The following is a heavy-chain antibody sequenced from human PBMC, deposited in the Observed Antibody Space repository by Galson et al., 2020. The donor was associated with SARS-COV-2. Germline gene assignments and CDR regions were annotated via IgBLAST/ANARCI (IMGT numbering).Heavy chain of an antibody. CDR1: GGSFNDYY. D-gene: IGHD2-15*01. Sequence: PSETLSLTCAVYGGSFNDYYWSWIRQPPGKGLEWIGGITHSGSTNYNPSLKSRATISVDTSKNQVSLRLNSVTAADTSVYYCARAPAFQDLLLFEVYRLSDLSGNCFDPWSQGTLVTVSS. V-gene: IGHV4-34*01. J-gene: IGHJ5*02. CDR3: ARAPAFQDLLLFEVYRLSDLSGNCFDP. CDR2: ITHSGST.